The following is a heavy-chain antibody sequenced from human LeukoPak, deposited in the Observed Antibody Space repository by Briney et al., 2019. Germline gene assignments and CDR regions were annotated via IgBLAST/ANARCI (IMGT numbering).Heavy chain of an antibody. V-gene: IGHV1-18*01. CDR1: GYTFTSYG. CDR2: ISAYNGNT. J-gene: IGHJ6*02. Sequence: ASVKVSCKASGYTFTSYGISWVRQAPGQGLEWMGWISAYNGNTNYAQKLQGRVTMTTDTSTSTAYMELRSLRSDDTAVYYWARVAIGYCSSTSCHPGGMDVWGQGTTVTVSS. D-gene: IGHD2-2*01. CDR3: ARVAIGYCSSTSCHPGGMDV.